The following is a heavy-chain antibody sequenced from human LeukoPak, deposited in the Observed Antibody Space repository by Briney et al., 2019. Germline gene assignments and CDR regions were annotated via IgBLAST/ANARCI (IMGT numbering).Heavy chain of an antibody. Sequence: GGSLRLSCAASGCTFSSYSMNWVRQAPGKGLEWVSSISSSGTYIYYADSVKGRFTISRDNAKNSLYLQMNSLRAEDTAVYYCARGYCSSTNCPIDYWGQGTLVTVSS. CDR3: ARGYCSSTNCPIDY. CDR2: ISSSGTYI. D-gene: IGHD2-2*01. CDR1: GCTFSSYS. V-gene: IGHV3-21*01. J-gene: IGHJ4*02.